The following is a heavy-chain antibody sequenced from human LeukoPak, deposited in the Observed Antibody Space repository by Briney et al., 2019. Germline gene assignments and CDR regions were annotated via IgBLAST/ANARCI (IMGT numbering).Heavy chain of an antibody. Sequence: GGSLRLSCAASGFTFRQYAMSWVRQAPGKGLEWVSVIYSGGSTYYADSVKGRFTISRDNSKNTLYLQMNSLRAEDTAVYYCARSSDTYYYGSGTYFDYWGQGTLVTVSS. V-gene: IGHV3-53*01. CDR3: ARSSDTYYYGSGTYFDY. CDR2: IYSGGST. J-gene: IGHJ4*02. CDR1: GFTFRQYA. D-gene: IGHD3-10*01.